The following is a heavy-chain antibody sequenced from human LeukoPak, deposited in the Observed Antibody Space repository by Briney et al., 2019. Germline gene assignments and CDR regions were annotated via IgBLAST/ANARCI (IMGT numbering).Heavy chain of an antibody. CDR2: ISYDGSNK. J-gene: IGHJ4*02. Sequence: AGGSLRLSCAASGFIFSSYSMNWVRQAPGKRLEWVAVISYDGSNKYYADSVKGRFTISRDNSKNTLYLQMNSLRAEDTAVYYCAKDSSPPRMGAVAGYFDYWGQGTLVTVSS. V-gene: IGHV3-30*18. D-gene: IGHD6-19*01. CDR3: AKDSSPPRMGAVAGYFDY. CDR1: GFIFSSYS.